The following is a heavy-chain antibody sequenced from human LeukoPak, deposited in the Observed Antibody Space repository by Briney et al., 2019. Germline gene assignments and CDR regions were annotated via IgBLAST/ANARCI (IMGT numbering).Heavy chain of an antibody. CDR1: GYSYNSYW. D-gene: IGHD4-17*01. Sequence: GESLKISCKGSGYSYNSYWIGWVRQMPGKGLEWMGIIYLADSDARYSPSFQGQATISADKSINTAYLEWSSLRASDTAMYYCARRYGDYQIDYWGQGTLVTVSS. V-gene: IGHV5-51*01. CDR3: ARRYGDYQIDY. CDR2: IYLADSDA. J-gene: IGHJ4*02.